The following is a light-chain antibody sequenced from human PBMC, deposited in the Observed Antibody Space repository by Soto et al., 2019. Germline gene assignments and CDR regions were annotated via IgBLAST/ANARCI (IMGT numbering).Light chain of an antibody. V-gene: IGKV1-5*03. Sequence: DIHMTQSPATLSASVGDRVGITCLASQSISSWLAWYQQKPGKAPKLLIYKASSLESGVPSRFSGSGSGTEFTLTISSLQPDDFATYYCQQYNSYSTWTFGQGTKVDI. J-gene: IGKJ1*01. CDR3: QQYNSYSTWT. CDR1: QSISSW. CDR2: KAS.